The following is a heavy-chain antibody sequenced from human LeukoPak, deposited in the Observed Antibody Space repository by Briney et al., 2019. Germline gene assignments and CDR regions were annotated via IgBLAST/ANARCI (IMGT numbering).Heavy chain of an antibody. V-gene: IGHV3-21*01. D-gene: IGHD2-15*01. J-gene: IGHJ4*02. CDR1: GFTFSSYS. CDR2: ISSSSSYI. Sequence: GGSLRLSCAASGFTFSSYSMNWVRQAPGKGLEWVSSISSSSSYIYYADSVKGRFTISRDNAKNSLYLQMNSLRAEDTAVYFCAREDGYCSGGNCYSYFDSWGQGTLVTVSS. CDR3: AREDGYCSGGNCYSYFDS.